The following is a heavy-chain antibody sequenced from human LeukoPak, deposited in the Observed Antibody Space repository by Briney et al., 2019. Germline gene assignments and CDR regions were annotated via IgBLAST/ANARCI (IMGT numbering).Heavy chain of an antibody. CDR1: GFTFSSYG. V-gene: IGHV3-30*03. CDR3: ARPRSRSMIVSIDY. D-gene: IGHD5/OR15-5a*01. J-gene: IGHJ4*02. CDR2: ISYDGSNK. Sequence: GGSLRLSCAASGFTFSSYGMHWVRQAPGKGLEWVAVISYDGSNKYYADSVKGRFTISRDNSKNMLYLQMNSLRAEDTAVYYCARPRSRSMIVSIDYWGQGTLVTVSS.